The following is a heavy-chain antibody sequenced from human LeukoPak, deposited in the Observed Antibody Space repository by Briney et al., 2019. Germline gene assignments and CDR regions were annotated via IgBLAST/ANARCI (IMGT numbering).Heavy chain of an antibody. CDR2: IKQDGSEK. Sequence: PGGSLRLSCAASGFTFSGYWMSWVRQAPGKGLEWVASIKQDGSEKYYVDSVKGRFTISRDNAKNSLYLQMNSLRAEDTAVYYCARGRHLYSYAYDYYMDVWGKGTTVTISS. J-gene: IGHJ6*03. CDR3: ARGRHLYSYAYDYYMDV. D-gene: IGHD5-18*01. V-gene: IGHV3-7*01. CDR1: GFTFSGYW.